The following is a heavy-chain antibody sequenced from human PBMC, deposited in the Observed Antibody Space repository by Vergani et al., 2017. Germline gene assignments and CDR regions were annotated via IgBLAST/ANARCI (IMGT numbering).Heavy chain of an antibody. D-gene: IGHD3-3*01. CDR1: GGTFSSYA. J-gene: IGHJ3*02. CDR2: INTNTGNP. Sequence: QVQLVQSGAEVKKPGSSVKVSCKASGGTFSSYAMNWVRQAPGQGLEWMGWINTNTGNPTYAQGFTGRFVFSLDTSVSTAYLQISSLKAEDTAVYYCARSITIFGVDAFDIWGQGTMVTVSS. V-gene: IGHV7-4-1*02. CDR3: ARSITIFGVDAFDI.